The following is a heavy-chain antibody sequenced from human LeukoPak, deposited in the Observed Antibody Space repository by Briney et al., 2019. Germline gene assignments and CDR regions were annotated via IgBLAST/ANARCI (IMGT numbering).Heavy chain of an antibody. D-gene: IGHD3-3*01. Sequence: AASVKISCKTSGYTFTSYYIHWVRQAPGQGLEWMGIINPSAEGDDSTTYAQKFQGRVAVTRDKSTSTVYLELSSLRSEDTAVYFCARDYIVLYGVGLKNYYYYGLEVWGQGTTVTVSS. CDR3: ARDYIVLYGVGLKNYYYYGLEV. CDR2: INPSAEGDDST. V-gene: IGHV1-46*01. J-gene: IGHJ6*02. CDR1: GYTFTSYY.